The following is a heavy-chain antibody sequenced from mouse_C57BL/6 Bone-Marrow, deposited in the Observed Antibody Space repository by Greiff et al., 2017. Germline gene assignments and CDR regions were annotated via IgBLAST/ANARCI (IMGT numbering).Heavy chain of an antibody. CDR1: GFSLTSYA. D-gene: IGHD4-1*01. CDR2: IWPGGGA. CDR3: ARNKVTGPGLAY. J-gene: IGHJ3*01. V-gene: IGHV2-9-1*01. Sequence: QVQLKQSGPGLVAPSQSLSITCTVSGFSLTSYAISWVRQPPGKGLAWLGVIWPGGGANSYSAPNSSLSISKDNSTSQVFLKMNSLQTYDTARYYCARNKVTGPGLAYWGQGTLVTVSA.